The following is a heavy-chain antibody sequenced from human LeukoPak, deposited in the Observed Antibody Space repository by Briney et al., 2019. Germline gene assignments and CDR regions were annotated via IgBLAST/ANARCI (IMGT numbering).Heavy chain of an antibody. CDR3: ARVGDIDAFDI. D-gene: IGHD4-17*01. CDR2: ISWNSGSI. Sequence: GGSLRLSCAASGFTFDDYAMNWVRQAPGKGLGWVSGISWNSGSIGYADSVKGRFTISRDNSKNTLFLQMGSLRAEDMAVYYCARVGDIDAFDIWGQGTMVTVSS. V-gene: IGHV3-9*03. CDR1: GFTFDDYA. J-gene: IGHJ3*02.